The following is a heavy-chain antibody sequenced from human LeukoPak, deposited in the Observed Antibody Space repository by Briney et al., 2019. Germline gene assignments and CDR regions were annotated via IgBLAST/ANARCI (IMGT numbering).Heavy chain of an antibody. D-gene: IGHD4-17*01. Sequence: ASVKVSCKASGGTFSSYAISWVRQAPGQGLEWMGGIIPIFGTANYAQKFQGRVTITADESTSTAYMELRSLRSDDTAVYYCARRQDYGDYVDYWGQGTLVTVSS. CDR2: IIPIFGTA. J-gene: IGHJ4*02. CDR3: ARRQDYGDYVDY. CDR1: GGTFSSYA. V-gene: IGHV1-69*01.